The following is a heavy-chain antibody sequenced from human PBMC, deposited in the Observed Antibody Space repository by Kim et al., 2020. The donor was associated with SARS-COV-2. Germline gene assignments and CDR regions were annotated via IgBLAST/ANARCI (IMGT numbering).Heavy chain of an antibody. J-gene: IGHJ6*02. CDR3: ARGTPMVRGVITPPYYYGMDV. CDR2: INTNTGNP. Sequence: ASVKVSCKASGYTFTSYTMNWVRQAPGQGLEWMGWINTNTGNPTYAQGFTGRFVFSLDTSVSTAYLQISSLKAEDTAVYYCARGTPMVRGVITPPYYYGMDVLGQGTTVTVSS. D-gene: IGHD3-10*01. CDR1: GYTFTSYT. V-gene: IGHV7-4-1*02.